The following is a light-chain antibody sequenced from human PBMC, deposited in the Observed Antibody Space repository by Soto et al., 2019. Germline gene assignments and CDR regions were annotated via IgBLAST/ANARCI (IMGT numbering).Light chain of an antibody. Sequence: QSALTQPASVSGSPGQSITISCTGTSSDVGHYDYVSWYQQHPGKVPKLIISEVTTRPSGVSDRFSVSKSGNTASLTISRLQAEDEAHYYCSSYTTAYTQVFGGGTKLTVL. J-gene: IGLJ3*02. CDR2: EVT. CDR3: SSYTTAYTQV. CDR1: SSDVGHYDY. V-gene: IGLV2-14*01.